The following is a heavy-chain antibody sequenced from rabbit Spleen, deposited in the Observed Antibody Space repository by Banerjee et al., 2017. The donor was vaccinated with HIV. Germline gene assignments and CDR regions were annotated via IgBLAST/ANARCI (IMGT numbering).Heavy chain of an antibody. CDR2: NDVGKRGHS. CDR1: GLDFSSNFW. CDR3: ARDAAGREDFNL. J-gene: IGHJ4*01. D-gene: IGHD4-2*01. Sequence: QEQLVESGGGLVQPEGSLTLTCRVSGLDFSSNFWICWVRQAPGKGLEWIACNDVGKRGHSYYASWAKGRFTISKTSSTTVTLQMTSLTAADTATYFCARDAAGREDFNLWGPGTLVTVS. V-gene: IGHV1S45*01.